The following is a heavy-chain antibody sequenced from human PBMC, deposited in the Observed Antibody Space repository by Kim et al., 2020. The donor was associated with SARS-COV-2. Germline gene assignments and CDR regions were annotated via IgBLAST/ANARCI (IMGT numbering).Heavy chain of an antibody. V-gene: IGHV3-9*01. CDR3: AKDIRGTGTTGFDY. J-gene: IGHJ4*02. Sequence: ADSVKGRFTISRDNAKNSLYLQMNSLRAEDTALYYCAKDIRGTGTTGFDYWGQGTLVTVSS. D-gene: IGHD1-7*01.